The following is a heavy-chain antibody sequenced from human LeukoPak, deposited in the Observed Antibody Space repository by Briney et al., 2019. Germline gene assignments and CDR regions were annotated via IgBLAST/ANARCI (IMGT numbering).Heavy chain of an antibody. J-gene: IGHJ3*02. Sequence: GGSLRLSCAASGFTFSSYWMSWVRQAPGKGLEWVANIKQDGSEKYYVDSVKGRFTISRDNAKNSLYLQMNSLRAEDTAVYYCAKGRSDWEDAFDIWGQGTMVTVSS. D-gene: IGHD3-9*01. CDR1: GFTFSSYW. CDR3: AKGRSDWEDAFDI. V-gene: IGHV3-7*01. CDR2: IKQDGSEK.